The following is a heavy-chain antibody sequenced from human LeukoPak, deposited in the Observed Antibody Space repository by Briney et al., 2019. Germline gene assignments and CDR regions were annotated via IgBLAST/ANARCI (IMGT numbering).Heavy chain of an antibody. Sequence: GGSLSLSCAASGFTFSSYEMNWVRQAPGKGLEWVGRIKSKTDGGTTDYAAPVKGRFTISRDDSKNTLYLQMNSLRAEDTAVYYCAREWSGSYGMDFDYWGQGTLVTVSS. CDR2: IKSKTDGGTT. CDR3: AREWSGSYGMDFDY. V-gene: IGHV3-15*01. D-gene: IGHD1-26*01. CDR1: GFTFSSYE. J-gene: IGHJ4*02.